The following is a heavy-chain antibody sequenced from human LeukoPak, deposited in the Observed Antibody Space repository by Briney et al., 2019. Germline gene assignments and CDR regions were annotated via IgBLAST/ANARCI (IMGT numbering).Heavy chain of an antibody. CDR1: GFTFSSCA. CDR2: ISGSGSST. J-gene: IGHJ4*02. D-gene: IGHD6-6*01. Sequence: GGSLRLSCAASGFTFSSCAMSWVRQAPGKGLEWVSAISGSGSSTYYVDSVKGRFTISRDNSKNTLYLQMNSLRAEDTAIYYCAKDVVAAARPYYFDYWGQGILVTVSS. V-gene: IGHV3-23*01. CDR3: AKDVVAAARPYYFDY.